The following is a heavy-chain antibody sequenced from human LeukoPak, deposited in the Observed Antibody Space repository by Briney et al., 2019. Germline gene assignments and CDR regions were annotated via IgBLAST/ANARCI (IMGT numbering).Heavy chain of an antibody. CDR3: AVGYSGRFGDSQH. D-gene: IGHD1-26*01. J-gene: IGHJ1*01. Sequence: GGSLRLSCAVSGFTFRNYWMNWVRQAPGKGLEWVANIKEDGSEKNYVDSVKGRFTISRDNAKNSLYLQMNSLRAEDTAVYYCAVGYSGRFGDSQHWGQGTLVTVSS. CDR1: GFTFRNYW. V-gene: IGHV3-7*01. CDR2: IKEDGSEK.